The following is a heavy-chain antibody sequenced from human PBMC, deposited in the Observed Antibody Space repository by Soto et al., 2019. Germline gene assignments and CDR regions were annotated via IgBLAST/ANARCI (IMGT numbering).Heavy chain of an antibody. CDR3: ARAEDIVLMVYAP. Sequence: ASVKVSCKASGYTFTSYAMHWVRQAPGQRLEWMGWINAGNGNTKYSQKFQGRVTITRDTSASTAYMELSSLRSEYTAVYYCARAEDIVLMVYAPWGQGTLVTVSS. CDR1: GYTFTSYA. V-gene: IGHV1-3*01. D-gene: IGHD2-8*01. CDR2: INAGNGNT. J-gene: IGHJ5*02.